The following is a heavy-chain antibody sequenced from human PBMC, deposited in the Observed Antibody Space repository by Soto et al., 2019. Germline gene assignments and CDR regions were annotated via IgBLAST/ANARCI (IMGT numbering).Heavy chain of an antibody. CDR2: ISYDGRNK. CDR1: GFVSNDYD. CDR3: SRGIKGGLDA. D-gene: IGHD2-21*01. Sequence: QVQLAESGGGLVQPGRSLRLSCATSGFVSNDYDIHWVRQAPGKGLAWLVSISYDGRNKYYADSVKGRFTISRDNSKNTLSLQINSLGAEDTAVYYCSRGIKGGLDAWGPGTLVTVSS. V-gene: IGHV3-30*03. J-gene: IGHJ5*02.